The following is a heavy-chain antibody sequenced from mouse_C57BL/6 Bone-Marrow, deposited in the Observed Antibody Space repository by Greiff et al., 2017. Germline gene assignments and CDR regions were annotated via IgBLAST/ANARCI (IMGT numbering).Heavy chain of an antibody. CDR1: GYTFTSYW. CDR2: IHPKSGST. Sequence: QVQLQQPGAELVKPGASVKLSCKASGYTFTSYWMHWVKQRPGQGLEWIGMIHPKSGSTNYNEKFKSKATLTVDKTSSTAYMQHSSLTSEDAAVYDGARSITLAYWGQGTLVTVSA. D-gene: IGHD1-2*01. J-gene: IGHJ3*01. V-gene: IGHV1-64*01. CDR3: ARSITLAY.